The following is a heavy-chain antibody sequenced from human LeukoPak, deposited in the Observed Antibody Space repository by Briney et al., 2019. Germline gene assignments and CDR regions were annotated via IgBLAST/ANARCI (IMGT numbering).Heavy chain of an antibody. CDR3: ARGRALTIFGVVGFYDD. D-gene: IGHD3-3*01. J-gene: IGHJ4*02. CDR2: INHSGST. Sequence: SETLSLTCTVSGGSISIYYWSWIRQPPGKGLEWIGEINHSGSTHYNVSLKSRVTISVDTSKNQFSLKLSSVTAADTAVYYCARGRALTIFGVVGFYDDWGQGTLVTVSS. V-gene: IGHV4-34*01. CDR1: GGSISIYY.